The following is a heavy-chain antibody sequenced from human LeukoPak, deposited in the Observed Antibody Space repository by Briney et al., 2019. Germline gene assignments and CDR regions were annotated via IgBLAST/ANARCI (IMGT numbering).Heavy chain of an antibody. J-gene: IGHJ2*01. CDR2: ISSSGSTI. CDR3: ARDYYDSAPPWFFDL. Sequence: GGSLRLSCAASGFTFSSYEMNWVRQAPGKGLEWVSYISSSGSTIYYADSVKGRFTISRDNAKNSLYLQMNSLRAEDTAVYYCARDYYDSAPPWFFDLWGRGTLVTVSS. D-gene: IGHD3-22*01. V-gene: IGHV3-48*03. CDR1: GFTFSSYE.